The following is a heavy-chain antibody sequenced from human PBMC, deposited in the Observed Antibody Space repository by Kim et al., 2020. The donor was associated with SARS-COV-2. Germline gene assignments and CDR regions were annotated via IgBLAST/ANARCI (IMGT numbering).Heavy chain of an antibody. D-gene: IGHD6-19*01. J-gene: IGHJ1*01. CDR3: ARGEGAVADQYFQH. CDR1: GFTFSSYI. Sequence: GGSLRLSCAASGFTFSSYIMNWVRQAPGKGLEWVSFISSSNSYIYYADSVKGRFTISRDNAKSSLYLQMNSLRAEDTAVCYCARGEGAVADQYFQHWCQGTLVTVSS. CDR2: ISSSNSYI. V-gene: IGHV3-21*01.